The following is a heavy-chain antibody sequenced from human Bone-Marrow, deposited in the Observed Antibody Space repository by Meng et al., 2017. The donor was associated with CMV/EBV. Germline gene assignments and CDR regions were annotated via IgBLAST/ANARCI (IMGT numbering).Heavy chain of an antibody. D-gene: IGHD6-13*01. CDR3: ARDEWGSIAAAGYYYYGMDV. J-gene: IGHJ6*02. CDR2: INPSGGST. V-gene: IGHV1-46*01. Sequence: ASVKVSCNASGYTFTSYYMHRVRQAPGQGLEWMGIINPSGGSTRYAQKFQGRVIITRDTSTSKVYMELSSLRSEETAVYYSARDEWGSIAAAGYYYYGMDVWGQGTTVTVSS. CDR1: GYTFTSYY.